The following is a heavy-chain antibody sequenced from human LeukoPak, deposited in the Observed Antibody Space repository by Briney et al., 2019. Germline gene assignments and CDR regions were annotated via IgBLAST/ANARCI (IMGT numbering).Heavy chain of an antibody. D-gene: IGHD3-10*01. V-gene: IGHV1-69*02. Sequence: SVKVSFKASGYTFTSYYMHWVRQAPGQGLEWMGRIIPILGIANSAQKFQGRVTITADKSTSTAYMELSSLRSEDTAVYYCALVRGVADYWGQGTLVTVSS. CDR2: IIPILGIA. CDR1: GYTFTSYY. CDR3: ALVRGVADY. J-gene: IGHJ4*02.